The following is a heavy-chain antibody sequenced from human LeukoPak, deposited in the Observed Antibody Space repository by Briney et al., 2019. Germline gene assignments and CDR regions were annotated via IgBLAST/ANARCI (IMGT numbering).Heavy chain of an antibody. CDR2: INPNSGGT. J-gene: IGHJ5*02. Sequence: ASVKVSCKASGYTFTGYYMHWVRQAPGQGLEWMGWINPNSGGTNYAQKFQGRVTMTRDTSISTAYMELSRLRSDDTAVYYCARGGTGYSGYKNWFDPWGQGTLVTVSS. V-gene: IGHV1-2*02. D-gene: IGHD5-12*01. CDR1: GYTFTGYY. CDR3: ARGGTGYSGYKNWFDP.